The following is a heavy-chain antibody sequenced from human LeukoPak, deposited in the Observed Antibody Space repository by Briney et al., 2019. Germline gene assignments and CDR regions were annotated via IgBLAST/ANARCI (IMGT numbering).Heavy chain of an antibody. V-gene: IGHV5-51*01. CDR1: GYTFSSYW. Sequence: GESLKISCKGSGYTFSSYWIGWVRQMPGKGLEWMGTIYPDDSDTRYSPSFQGQVTISADKSISTAYLQWSSLKASDTAVYYCARLAYCSNDVCYSNYYYSMDVWGKGTTVTVSS. D-gene: IGHD2-8*01. CDR3: ARLAYCSNDVCYSNYYYSMDV. J-gene: IGHJ6*03. CDR2: IYPDDSDT.